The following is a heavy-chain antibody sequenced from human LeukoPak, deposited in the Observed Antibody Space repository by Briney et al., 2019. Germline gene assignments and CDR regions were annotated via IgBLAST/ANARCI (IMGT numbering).Heavy chain of an antibody. Sequence: GGSLRLSCAASGFTFSSYGMHWVRQAPGKGLEWVAVIWYDGSNKYYADSVKGRFTISRDNPKNTLYLQMNSLRAEDTAVYYCARLIGSEYSSTEFDYWGQGTLVTVSS. V-gene: IGHV3-33*01. CDR3: ARLIGSEYSSTEFDY. D-gene: IGHD6-6*01. J-gene: IGHJ4*02. CDR2: IWYDGSNK. CDR1: GFTFSSYG.